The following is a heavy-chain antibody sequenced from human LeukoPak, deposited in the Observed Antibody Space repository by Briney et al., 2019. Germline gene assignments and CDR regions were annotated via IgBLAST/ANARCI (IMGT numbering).Heavy chain of an antibody. D-gene: IGHD2-2*01. J-gene: IGHJ6*02. CDR3: ARGDCSSTSCQGAYGMDV. Sequence: PGGSLRLSCAASGFTFSSYSMNWVRQAPGKGLEWVSFISSSSSYIYYADSVKGRFTISRDNAKNSLYLQMNSLRAEDTAVYYCARGDCSSTSCQGAYGMDVWGQGTTVTVSS. V-gene: IGHV3-21*01. CDR2: ISSSSSYI. CDR1: GFTFSSYS.